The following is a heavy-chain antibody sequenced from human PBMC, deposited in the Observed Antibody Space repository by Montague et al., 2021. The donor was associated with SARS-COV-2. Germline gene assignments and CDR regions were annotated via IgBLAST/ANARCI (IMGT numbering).Heavy chain of an antibody. D-gene: IGHD3-22*01. Sequence: SETLSLTCTVSGDSISSSSYDWGWIRRPPGEGLEWIGHISYHGSTNYNPSLKSRVTISIDTSRNQFSLKVSSVTATDTAIYYCARRLDYWDSSGQRRHFDYWGQGTLVTVSS. J-gene: IGHJ4*02. V-gene: IGHV4-39*01. CDR1: GDSISSSSYD. CDR3: ARRLDYWDSSGQRRHFDY. CDR2: ISYHGST.